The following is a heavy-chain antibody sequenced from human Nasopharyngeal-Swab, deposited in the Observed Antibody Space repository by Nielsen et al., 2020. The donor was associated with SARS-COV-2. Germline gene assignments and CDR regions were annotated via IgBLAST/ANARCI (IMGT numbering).Heavy chain of an antibody. CDR3: ARQRQYCSGGSCYSKWFDP. J-gene: IGHJ5*02. CDR1: GYSFTSYW. V-gene: IGHV5-51*01. D-gene: IGHD2-15*01. CDR2: IYPGDSDT. Sequence: GESLKISCKGSGYSFTSYWIGWVRQMPGKVLEWMGIIYPGDSDTRYSPSFEGQVTISADKSISTAYLQWSSLKASDTAMYYCARQRQYCSGGSCYSKWFDPWGQGTLVTVSS.